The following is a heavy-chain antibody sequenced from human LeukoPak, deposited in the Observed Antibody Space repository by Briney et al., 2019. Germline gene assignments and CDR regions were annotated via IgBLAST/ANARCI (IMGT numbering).Heavy chain of an antibody. CDR3: ARDADTSSHYSIFDY. Sequence: SETLSLTCTVSGGSISSSNHYWGWIRQLPGKGLEWIGSIYYTGSNYYNPSLRSRVTISVDTSKNQFSLKLSSVTAADTAVYHCARDADTSSHYSIFDYWGQGTLVTASS. CDR2: IYYTGSN. V-gene: IGHV4-39*02. D-gene: IGHD3-22*01. CDR1: GGSISSSNHY. J-gene: IGHJ4*02.